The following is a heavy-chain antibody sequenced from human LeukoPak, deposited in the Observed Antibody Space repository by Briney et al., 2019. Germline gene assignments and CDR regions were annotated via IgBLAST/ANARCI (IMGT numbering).Heavy chain of an antibody. CDR1: GYTFTGCY. CDR3: ASYCSGGSCYPNRFDY. CDR2: INPNSGGT. Sequence: ASVKVSCKASGYTFTGCYMHWVRQAPGQGLEWMGRINPNSGGTNYAQKFQGRVTMTRDTSISTAYMELSRLRSDDTAVYYCASYCSGGSCYPNRFDYWGQGTLVTVSS. J-gene: IGHJ4*02. D-gene: IGHD2-15*01. V-gene: IGHV1-2*06.